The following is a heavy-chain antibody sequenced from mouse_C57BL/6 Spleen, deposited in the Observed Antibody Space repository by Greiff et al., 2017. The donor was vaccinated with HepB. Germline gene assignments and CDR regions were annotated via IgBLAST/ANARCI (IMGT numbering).Heavy chain of an antibody. V-gene: IGHV2-9-1*01. J-gene: IGHJ1*03. CDR3: ARNYAYYGSSYWYFDV. CDR2: IWTGGGT. CDR1: GFSLTSYA. Sequence: VKLVESGPGLVAPSQSLSITCTVSGFSLTSYAISWVRQPPGKGLEWLGVIWTGGGTNYNSALKSRLSISKDNSKSQVFLKMNSLQTDDTARYYCARNYAYYGSSYWYFDVWGTGTTVTVSS. D-gene: IGHD1-1*01.